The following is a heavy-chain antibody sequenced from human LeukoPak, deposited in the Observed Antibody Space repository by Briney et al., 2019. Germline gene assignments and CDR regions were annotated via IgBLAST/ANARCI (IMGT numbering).Heavy chain of an antibody. J-gene: IGHJ4*02. Sequence: GGSLRLSCAAFGFTFSSYSMNWVRQAPGKGLEWVSYISSSSSTIYYADSVKGRFTISRDNAKNSLYLQMNSLRAEDTAVYYCARDPGWLGVDYWGQGTLVTVSS. V-gene: IGHV3-48*01. CDR1: GFTFSSYS. CDR2: ISSSSSTI. CDR3: ARDPGWLGVDY. D-gene: IGHD6-19*01.